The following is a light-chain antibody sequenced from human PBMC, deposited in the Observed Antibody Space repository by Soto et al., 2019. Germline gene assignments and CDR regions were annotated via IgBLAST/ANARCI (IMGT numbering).Light chain of an antibody. Sequence: DIVMTQSPATLSVSPGERATLSCRASQSLYSNLAWYQQKPGQAPRLLIYGASTKAPGIPARFSGSGSGTEYTLTIGSLQSEDFAIYYWQQYSGWPTTFGQGTKVEIK. V-gene: IGKV3-15*01. CDR1: QSLYSN. CDR2: GAS. CDR3: QQYSGWPTT. J-gene: IGKJ1*01.